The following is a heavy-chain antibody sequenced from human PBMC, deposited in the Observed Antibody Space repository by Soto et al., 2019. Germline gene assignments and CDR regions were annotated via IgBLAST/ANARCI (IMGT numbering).Heavy chain of an antibody. CDR3: ARTFSASPYFDY. J-gene: IGHJ4*02. Sequence: PSETLSLTCTVSGGSISSSSYYWGLIRQPPGKGLEWIGSIYYSGSTYYNPSLKSRVTISVDTSKNHFSLKLNSVTAADTAVYYCARTFSASPYFDYWGQGTLVTVSS. V-gene: IGHV4-39*02. D-gene: IGHD3-16*01. CDR2: IYYSGST. CDR1: GGSISSSSYY.